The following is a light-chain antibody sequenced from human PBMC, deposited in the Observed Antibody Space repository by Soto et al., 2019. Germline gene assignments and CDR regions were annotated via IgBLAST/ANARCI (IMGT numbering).Light chain of an antibody. CDR1: NSDIGGYNY. CDR2: DVS. CDR3: GSYTRSSTTA. Sequence: QSALTQPASVSGSPGQSITISCTGTNSDIGGYNYVSWYQHHPGKAPKLMIYDVSNRPSGVSDRFSGSKSGNTASLTVSGLQPEDEADYYCGSYTRSSTTAFGTGTKLTVL. J-gene: IGLJ1*01. V-gene: IGLV2-14*03.